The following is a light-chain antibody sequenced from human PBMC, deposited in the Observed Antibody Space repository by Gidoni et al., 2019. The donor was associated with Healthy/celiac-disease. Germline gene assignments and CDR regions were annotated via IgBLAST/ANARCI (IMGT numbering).Light chain of an antibody. CDR3: QQYDNLPSYS. CDR1: QDISNY. J-gene: IGKJ2*03. CDR2: DAS. V-gene: IGKV1-33*01. Sequence: DIQMTQSPSSLSASVGDRVTITCQASQDISNYLNWYQQKPAKDPKLLIYDASNLETGVPSRFSGSGSGTDFTFTISSLQPEDIATYYCQQYDNLPSYSFGQGTKLEIK.